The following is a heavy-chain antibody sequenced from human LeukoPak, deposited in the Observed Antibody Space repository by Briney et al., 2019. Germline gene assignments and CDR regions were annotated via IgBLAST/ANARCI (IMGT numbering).Heavy chain of an antibody. J-gene: IGHJ4*02. D-gene: IGHD5-18*01. CDR2: INPNSGGT. Sequence: ASVKVSCKASGYTFTGYYMHWVRQAPGQGLEWMGWINPNSGGTNYAQKFQGRVTMTRDTSISTAYMELSRLRSDDTAVYYCARAPPYSYGYFDYWGQGTLVTVSS. CDR3: ARAPPYSYGYFDY. CDR1: GYTFTGYY. V-gene: IGHV1-2*02.